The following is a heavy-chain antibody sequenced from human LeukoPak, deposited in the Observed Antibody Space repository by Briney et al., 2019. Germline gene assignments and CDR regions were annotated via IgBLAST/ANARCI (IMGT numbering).Heavy chain of an antibody. CDR2: IYYSGST. V-gene: IGHV4-59*01. Sequence: PSETLSLTCTVSGGSISSYYWSWIRQPPGKGLEWIGYIYYSGSTNYNPSLKSRVTISVDTSKNQFSLKLSSVTAADTAVYYCARYVWGSYPTFEDYWGQGTLVTVPS. CDR3: ARYVWGSYPTFEDY. D-gene: IGHD3-16*02. CDR1: GGSISSYY. J-gene: IGHJ4*02.